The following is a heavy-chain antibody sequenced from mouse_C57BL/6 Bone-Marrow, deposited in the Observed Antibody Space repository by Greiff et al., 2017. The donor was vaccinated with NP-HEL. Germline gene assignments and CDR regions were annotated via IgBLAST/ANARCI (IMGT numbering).Heavy chain of an antibody. D-gene: IGHD2-1*01. J-gene: IGHJ4*01. V-gene: IGHV1-50*01. CDR3: SRSYGNFAMDY. Sequence: QVQLQQPGAELVKPGASVKLSCKASGYTFTSYWMQWVKQRPGQGLEWIGEIDPSGSYTNYNQKFKGKATLTVDTSSSTAYMRLSNLTSEDSAVYYCSRSYGNFAMDYGGQGTSGTVSS. CDR1: GYTFTSYW. CDR2: IDPSGSYT.